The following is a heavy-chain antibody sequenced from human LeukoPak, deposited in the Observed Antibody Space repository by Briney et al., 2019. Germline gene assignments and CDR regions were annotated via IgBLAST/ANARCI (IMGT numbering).Heavy chain of an antibody. Sequence: ASVKVSCKASGYTFTAYSMHWVRQAPGQGLEWMGWVDPRSGATKCTQKFQGRVTMTRDTSISTVYVELNGLTFDDTAMYYCATDNYGTLDYWGQGTLVSVSS. CDR2: VDPRSGAT. CDR1: GYTFTAYS. D-gene: IGHD1-1*01. V-gene: IGHV1-2*02. CDR3: ATDNYGTLDY. J-gene: IGHJ4*02.